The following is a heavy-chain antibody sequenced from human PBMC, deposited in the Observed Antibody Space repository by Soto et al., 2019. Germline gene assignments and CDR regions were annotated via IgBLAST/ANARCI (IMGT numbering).Heavy chain of an antibody. Sequence: EVQLVESGGGLVKPGGSLRLSCAASGFTFSSYSMNWVRQAPGKGLEWVSSISSSSSYIYYADSVKGRFTISRDNAKNSLYLQMNSLRAEDTAVYYCARDLFSWEDTAMVDLGYYGMDVWGQGTTVTVSS. CDR2: ISSSSSYI. CDR1: GFTFSSYS. J-gene: IGHJ6*02. D-gene: IGHD5-18*01. CDR3: ARDLFSWEDTAMVDLGYYGMDV. V-gene: IGHV3-21*01.